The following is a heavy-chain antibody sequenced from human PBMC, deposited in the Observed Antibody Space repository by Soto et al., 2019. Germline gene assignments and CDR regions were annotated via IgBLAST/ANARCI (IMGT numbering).Heavy chain of an antibody. V-gene: IGHV5-51*01. CDR1: GSSFTNYW. J-gene: IGHJ6*04. Sequence: GESLKISCKGSGSSFTNYWIAWVRQMPGKGLEWMGIIYPGDSDTRYNPSFQGQVTISADKSISTAYVQWSSLKASDTGMYFRGRQIKTETKDSYYGMDVWGKGTTVTVSS. CDR3: GRQIKTETKDSYYGMDV. CDR2: IYPGDSDT.